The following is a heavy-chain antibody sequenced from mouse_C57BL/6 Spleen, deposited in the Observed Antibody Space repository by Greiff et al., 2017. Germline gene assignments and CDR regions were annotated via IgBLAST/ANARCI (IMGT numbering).Heavy chain of an antibody. D-gene: IGHD1-3*01. J-gene: IGHJ4*01. CDR1: GYTFTSYG. Sequence: QVQLQQSGAELARPGASVKLSCKASGYTFTSYGISWVKQRTGQGLEWIGEIDPRSGNTYYNEKFKGKATLTADKSSSTAYMELRSLTSEDSAVYFCARSGSSVRYAMDYWGQGTSVTVSS. CDR3: ARSGSSVRYAMDY. CDR2: IDPRSGNT. V-gene: IGHV1-81*01.